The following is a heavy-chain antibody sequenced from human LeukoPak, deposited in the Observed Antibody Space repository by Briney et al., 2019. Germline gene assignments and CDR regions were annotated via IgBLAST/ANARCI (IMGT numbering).Heavy chain of an antibody. CDR1: GFTFSSYS. V-gene: IGHV3-48*04. J-gene: IGHJ5*02. D-gene: IGHD2-2*01. CDR3: ARGAGYCSSTSCSSAWFDP. Sequence: GGSLRLSCAASGFTFSSYSMNWVRQAPGKGLEWVSYISSSSSTIYYADSVKGRFTISRDNSKNSLYLQMHSLRAEDTAVYYCARGAGYCSSTSCSSAWFDPWGQGTLVTVSS. CDR2: ISSSSSTI.